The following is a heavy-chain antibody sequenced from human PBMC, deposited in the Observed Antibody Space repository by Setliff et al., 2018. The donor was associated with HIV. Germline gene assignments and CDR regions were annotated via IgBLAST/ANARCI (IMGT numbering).Heavy chain of an antibody. J-gene: IGHJ6*03. V-gene: IGHV4-34*01. Sequence: PSETLSLTCAVYGGSFSAYYWTWIRQPPGKGLEWIGEINHSGSTNYNPSLKSRVTISVDTSKNQFSLKLRSVTAADTAIYYCARSDLDNGSGYFDYYSYYMDVWGRGTTVTVSS. CDR3: ARSDLDNGSGYFDYYSYYMDV. CDR1: GGSFSAYY. D-gene: IGHD3-22*01. CDR2: INHSGST.